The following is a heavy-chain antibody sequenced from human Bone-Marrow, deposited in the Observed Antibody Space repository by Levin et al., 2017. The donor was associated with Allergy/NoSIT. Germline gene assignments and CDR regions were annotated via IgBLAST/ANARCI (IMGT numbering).Heavy chain of an antibody. CDR1: GFTFDDYT. V-gene: IGHV3-43*01. Sequence: RSGGSLRLSCAASGFTFDDYTMFWVRQGPRKGLEWVSVVTWDGRNTYYADSVRGRFTISRDNSKNSLYLQMNSLKNEDTALYYCAKALRDGDSWRAEFDHWGQGTLVTVSS. CDR2: VTWDGRNT. D-gene: IGHD5-24*01. J-gene: IGHJ4*02. CDR3: AKALRDGDSWRAEFDH.